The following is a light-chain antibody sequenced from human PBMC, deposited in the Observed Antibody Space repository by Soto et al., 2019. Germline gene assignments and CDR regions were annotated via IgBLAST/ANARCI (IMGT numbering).Light chain of an antibody. CDR2: WAS. CDR1: QSLFYSSTNKNY. J-gene: IGKJ3*01. CDR3: QQFYSSPIT. Sequence: DIVMTQSPDSLAVSLGERATINCKSSQSLFYSSTNKNYLAWYQQRPGQPPKLLIYWASTRESGVPDRFSGSGSGTDFALSISSLQSEDVAVYYCQQFYSSPITFGPGTRVEIK. V-gene: IGKV4-1*01.